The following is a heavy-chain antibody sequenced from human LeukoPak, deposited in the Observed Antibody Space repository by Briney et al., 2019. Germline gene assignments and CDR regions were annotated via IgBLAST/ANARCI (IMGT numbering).Heavy chain of an antibody. CDR1: GYTFTSYG. J-gene: IGHJ4*02. CDR3: ARDARIMITFGGGKTFDY. D-gene: IGHD3-16*01. CDR2: ISAYNGNT. V-gene: IGHV1-18*01. Sequence: ASVKVSCKASGYTFTSYGISWVRQAPGQGLEWMGWISAYNGNTNYAQKLQGRVTMTTDTSTSTAYMELRSLRSDDTAVYYCARDARIMITFGGGKTFDYWGQGTLVTVSS.